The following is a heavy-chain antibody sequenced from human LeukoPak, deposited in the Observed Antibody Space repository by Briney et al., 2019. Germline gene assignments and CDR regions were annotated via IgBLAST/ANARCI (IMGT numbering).Heavy chain of an antibody. D-gene: IGHD6-13*01. CDR3: ARVPGGLAAAGNY. J-gene: IGHJ4*02. CDR2: IIPIFGTA. Sequence: SVKVSCKASGGTFSSYAISWVRQAPGQGLEWMGGIIPIFGTANYAQKFQGRVTITADESTSTAYMELSSLRSEDTAVYYCARVPGGLAAAGNYWGQGTLVTASS. CDR1: GGTFSSYA. V-gene: IGHV1-69*13.